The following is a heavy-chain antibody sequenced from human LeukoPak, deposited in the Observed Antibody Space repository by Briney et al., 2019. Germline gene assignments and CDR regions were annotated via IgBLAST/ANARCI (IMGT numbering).Heavy chain of an antibody. D-gene: IGHD5-12*01. CDR3: AKGTQVAPVDY. CDR1: GGSISGGSTY. CDR2: FYTIGST. V-gene: IGHV4-61*02. Sequence: SETLSLTCTVSGGSISGGSTYWSWIRQPAGKGLEWIGRFYTIGSTNYSPSLKSRVTISVDTSRNQFSLKLNSVTAADTAVYYCAKGTQVAPVDYWGQGTLVTVSS. J-gene: IGHJ4*02.